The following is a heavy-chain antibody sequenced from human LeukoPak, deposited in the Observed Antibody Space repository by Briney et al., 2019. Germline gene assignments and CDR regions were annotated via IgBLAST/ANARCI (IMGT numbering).Heavy chain of an antibody. J-gene: IGHJ6*02. V-gene: IGHV4-34*01. D-gene: IGHD6-13*01. Sequence: PSETLSLTCAVYGGSFSGYYWSWIRQPPGKGLGWIGEINHSGSTNYNPSLKSRVTISVDTSKNQFSLKLSSVTAADTAVYYCARVPKYSSTKYYYYYYGMDVWGQGTTVTVSS. CDR2: INHSGST. CDR3: ARVPKYSSTKYYYYYYGMDV. CDR1: GGSFSGYY.